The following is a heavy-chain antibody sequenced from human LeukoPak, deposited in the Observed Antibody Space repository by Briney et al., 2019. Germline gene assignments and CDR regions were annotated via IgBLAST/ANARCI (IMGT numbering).Heavy chain of an antibody. D-gene: IGHD3-16*01. CDR3: ASIMITFGGVLSWSPFDI. Sequence: HPGGSLRLSCAASGFTFSSYAMSWVRQAPGKGLEWVSAISGSGGSTYYADSVKGRFTISRDNSKNTLYLQTNSLRAEDTAVYYCASIMITFGGVLSWSPFDIWGQGTMVTVSS. CDR2: ISGSGGST. CDR1: GFTFSSYA. V-gene: IGHV3-23*01. J-gene: IGHJ3*02.